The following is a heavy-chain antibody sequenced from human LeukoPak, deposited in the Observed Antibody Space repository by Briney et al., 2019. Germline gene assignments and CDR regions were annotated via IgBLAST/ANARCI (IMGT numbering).Heavy chain of an antibody. CDR3: TRDSREAGSVDAFDI. CDR2: ISSNSGHR. J-gene: IGHJ3*02. V-gene: IGHV3-21*03. D-gene: IGHD6-19*01. CDR1: GFSFSSYS. Sequence: GGSLRLSCTASGFSFSSYSMNWVRQAPGKGLEWVSSISSNSGHRYYSGSVKGRFTISRDNAKNSMYLQMNSLKTEDTAVYYCTRDSREAGSVDAFDIWGQGTMVTVSS.